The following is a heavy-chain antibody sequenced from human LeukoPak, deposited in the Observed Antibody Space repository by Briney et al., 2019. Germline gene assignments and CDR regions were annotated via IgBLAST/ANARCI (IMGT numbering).Heavy chain of an antibody. D-gene: IGHD3-22*01. CDR2: ISAYNGNT. J-gene: IGHJ4*02. Sequence: ASVKVSCKASGYTFTSYGISWVRQAPGQGLEWMGWISAYNGNTNYAQKLLGSVTMTTDTSTSTAYMELRSLRSDDTAVYYCAVDSSGYYNAYFDYWGQGTLVTVSS. V-gene: IGHV1-18*01. CDR1: GYTFTSYG. CDR3: AVDSSGYYNAYFDY.